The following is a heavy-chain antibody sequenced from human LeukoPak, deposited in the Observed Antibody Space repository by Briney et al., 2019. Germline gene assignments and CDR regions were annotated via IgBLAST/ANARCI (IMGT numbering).Heavy chain of an antibody. CDR1: GYTFTDYY. D-gene: IGHD6-19*01. CDR2: INPNSGGT. V-gene: IGHV1-2*02. J-gene: IGHJ4*02. Sequence: VASVKVSCKASGYTFTDYYIHWVRQAPGQGLEWMGWINPNSGGTDYAQKFQGRVTMTRDTSISTAYMELSSLTSDDTAVYYCARDSHSSGWYLPDYWGQGTLVTVSS. CDR3: ARDSHSSGWYLPDY.